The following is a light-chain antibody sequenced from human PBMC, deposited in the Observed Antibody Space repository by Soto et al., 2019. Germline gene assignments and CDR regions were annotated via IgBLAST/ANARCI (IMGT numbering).Light chain of an antibody. Sequence: EIVMTQSLATLSVSPGERATLSCRASQSVSSNLAWYQQKPGQAPRLLIYGASTRATGIPARFSGSGSGTEFTLTISSLQSEDFAVYYCQQYNNWPRTFGKGAKV. J-gene: IGKJ4*01. V-gene: IGKV3-15*01. CDR1: QSVSSN. CDR2: GAS. CDR3: QQYNNWPRT.